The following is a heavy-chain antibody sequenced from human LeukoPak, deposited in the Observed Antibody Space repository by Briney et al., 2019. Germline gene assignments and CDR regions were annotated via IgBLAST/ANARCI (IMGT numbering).Heavy chain of an antibody. Sequence: ASVKVFCKASGYTFIGYYIHWVRQAPGQGLEWMGWIKPNGGGTNYAQKFQGRVTMTRDMSISTAFMELSRLTSDDTAVYYCARGTGYSYGPAFDYWGQGTLVAVSS. J-gene: IGHJ4*02. CDR3: ARGTGYSYGPAFDY. CDR2: IKPNGGGT. V-gene: IGHV1-2*02. CDR1: GYTFIGYY. D-gene: IGHD5-18*01.